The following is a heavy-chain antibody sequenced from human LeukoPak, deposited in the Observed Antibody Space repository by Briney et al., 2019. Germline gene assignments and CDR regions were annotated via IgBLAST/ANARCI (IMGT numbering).Heavy chain of an antibody. J-gene: IGHJ6*02. Sequence: ASVKVSCKASGGTFSSYAISWVRQAPGQGIEWMGGIIPIFGTANYAQKFQGRVTITADESTSTAYMELSSLRSEDTAVYYCASPEGVRGVHSYGMDVWGQGTTVTVSS. CDR3: ASPEGVRGVHSYGMDV. CDR1: GGTFSSYA. CDR2: IIPIFGTA. V-gene: IGHV1-69*13. D-gene: IGHD3-10*01.